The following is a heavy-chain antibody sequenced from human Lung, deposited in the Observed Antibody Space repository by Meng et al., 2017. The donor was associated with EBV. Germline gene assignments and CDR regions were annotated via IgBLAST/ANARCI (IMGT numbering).Heavy chain of an antibody. V-gene: IGHV4-4*02. CDR3: ARKAVLLWFGDTGGYFDY. CDR1: GDSISRDIW. CDR2: VYHSGST. J-gene: IGHJ4*02. D-gene: IGHD3-10*01. Sequence: QVARPGSGPGLVNPSHTLSLTCAVSGDSISRDIWWSWVRQPPGKGLEWIGEVYHSGSTNYNPSLKSRVTISVDKSKNQFSLKLSSVTAADTAVYYCARKAVLLWFGDTGGYFDYWGQGTLVTVSS.